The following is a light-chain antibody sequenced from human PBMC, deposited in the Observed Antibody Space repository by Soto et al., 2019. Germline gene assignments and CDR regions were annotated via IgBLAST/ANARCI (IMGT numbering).Light chain of an antibody. CDR1: NIGSKS. Sequence: SYELTQPPSVSVAPGETARTTCGGNNIGSKSVHWYRQRPGQAPVLVIYNNSDRPSGIPERFSGSNSGNTATLTISRVEAGDAADYYCQVWDSSSDHVIFGGGNKVTVL. J-gene: IGLJ2*01. CDR3: QVWDSSSDHVI. V-gene: IGLV3-21*04. CDR2: NNS.